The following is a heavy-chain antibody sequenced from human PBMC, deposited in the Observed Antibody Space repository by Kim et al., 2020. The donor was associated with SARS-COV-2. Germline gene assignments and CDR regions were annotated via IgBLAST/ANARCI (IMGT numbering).Heavy chain of an antibody. CDR2: ISSSSSYI. V-gene: IGHV3-21*01. CDR1: GFTFSSYS. Sequence: GGSLRLSCAASGFTFSSYSMNWVRQAPGKGLEWVSSISSSSSYIYYADSVKGRFTISRGNAKNSLYLQMNSLRAEDTAVYYCARERQCWDWLAAWYYYYYMDVWGQGTTVTVSS. J-gene: IGHJ6*02. D-gene: IGHD3-9*01. CDR3: ARERQCWDWLAAWYYYYYMDV.